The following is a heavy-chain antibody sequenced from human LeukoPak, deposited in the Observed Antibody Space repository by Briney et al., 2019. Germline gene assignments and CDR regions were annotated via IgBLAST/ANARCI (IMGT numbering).Heavy chain of an antibody. V-gene: IGHV4-4*02. CDR3: ARLRLSGGSFSVGWFDP. D-gene: IGHD1-26*01. CDR1: DEVITSNNW. J-gene: IGHJ5*02. CDR2: IFHSGTT. Sequence: SETLSLTCTVSDEVITSNNWWSWVRQSPGKGLEWIGEIFHSGTTRYKTSLESRVTMLLDKSKNQFSLRLNSVTAADTAVYFCARLRLSGGSFSVGWFDPWGQGIQVTVSS.